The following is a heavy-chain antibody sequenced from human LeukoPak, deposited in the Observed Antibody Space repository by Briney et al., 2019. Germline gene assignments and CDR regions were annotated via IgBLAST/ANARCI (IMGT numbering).Heavy chain of an antibody. Sequence: GGSLRLSCAASGFTFSSYSMNWVRQAPGKGLEWVSYISSSSTIYYADSVKGRFTISRDNAKNSLYLQMNSLRAEDTAVYYCARDLSGYVDYWGQGTLVTVSS. D-gene: IGHD1-26*01. CDR2: ISSSSTI. J-gene: IGHJ4*02. V-gene: IGHV3-48*01. CDR3: ARDLSGYVDY. CDR1: GFTFSSYS.